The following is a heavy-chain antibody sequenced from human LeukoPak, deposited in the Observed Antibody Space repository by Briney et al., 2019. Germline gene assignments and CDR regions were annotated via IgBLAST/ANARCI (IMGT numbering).Heavy chain of an antibody. J-gene: IGHJ5*02. CDR3: ARHCSATSCYEGPRFDP. D-gene: IGHD2-2*01. CDR1: GGSLSSYY. CDR2: IYYSGNT. V-gene: IGHV4-59*08. Sequence: SETLSLTCTVSGGSLSSYYWSWIRQPPGKGLEWIGSIYYSGNTNYNPSLESRVTILVDTSKNQFSLKLRSVTAADTAVYFCARHCSATSCYEGPRFDPWGQGTLVTVSS.